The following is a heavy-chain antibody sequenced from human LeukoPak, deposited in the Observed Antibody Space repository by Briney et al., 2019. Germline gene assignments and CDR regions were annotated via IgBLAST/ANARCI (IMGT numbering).Heavy chain of an antibody. Sequence: GGSLRLSCAASGFTFSSYGMHWVRQAPGKGLEWVAVISYDGSNKYYADSVKGRFTISRDNSKNTLYLQMNSLRAEDTAVYYCAKGGSSGWYWDYYYMDVWGKGTTVTVSS. CDR1: GFTFSSYG. D-gene: IGHD6-19*01. CDR2: ISYDGSNK. J-gene: IGHJ6*03. CDR3: AKGGSSGWYWDYYYMDV. V-gene: IGHV3-30*18.